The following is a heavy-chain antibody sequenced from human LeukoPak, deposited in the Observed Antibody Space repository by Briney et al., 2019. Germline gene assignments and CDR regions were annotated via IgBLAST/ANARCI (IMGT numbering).Heavy chain of an antibody. Sequence: ASVNVSFKASGYTFTSYYMHWVRQAPGQGLEWMGIINPSGGSTSYAQKFQGRVTMTRDTSTSTVYMELSSLRSEDTAVYYCARAPPSGVRGVIPHFDYWGQGTLVTVSS. D-gene: IGHD3-10*01. V-gene: IGHV1-46*01. J-gene: IGHJ4*02. CDR1: GYTFTSYY. CDR2: INPSGGST. CDR3: ARAPPSGVRGVIPHFDY.